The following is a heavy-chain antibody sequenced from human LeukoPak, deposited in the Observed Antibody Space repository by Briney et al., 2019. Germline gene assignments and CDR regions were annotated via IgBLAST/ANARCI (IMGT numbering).Heavy chain of an antibody. CDR2: ISSSSSYT. CDR1: GFTFSDYY. V-gene: IGHV3-11*06. CDR3: ARALPNYYDSSGYPIRAFDI. D-gene: IGHD3-22*01. Sequence: KPGGSLRLSCAASGFTFSDYYMSWIRQAPGKGLEWVSYISSSSSYTNYADSVKGRFTISRDNAKNSLHLQMNSLRAEDTAVYYCARALPNYYDSSGYPIRAFDIWGQGTMVTVSS. J-gene: IGHJ3*02.